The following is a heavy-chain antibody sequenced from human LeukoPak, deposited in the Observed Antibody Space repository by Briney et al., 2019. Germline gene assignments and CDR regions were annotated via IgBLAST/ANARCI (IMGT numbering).Heavy chain of an antibody. CDR2: INHSGST. J-gene: IGHJ4*02. D-gene: IGHD1-1*01. V-gene: IGHV4-34*01. CDR3: ARGRVSGTTLYFDY. CDR1: GGSFSGYY. Sequence: SSETLSLTCAVYGGSFSGYYWSWIRQPPGKGLEWIGEINHSGSTDYNPSLRSRLTISVDTSKNQFSLKLSSVTAADTAVYYCARGRVSGTTLYFDYWGQGTLFTVSS.